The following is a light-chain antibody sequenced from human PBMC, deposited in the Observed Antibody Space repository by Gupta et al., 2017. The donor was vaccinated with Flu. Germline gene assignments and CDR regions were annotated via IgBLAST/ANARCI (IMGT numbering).Light chain of an antibody. CDR3: QQSYGTRWT. CDR2: SAA. Sequence: VERVASTCRASRNIGVYLNGYQHKPGKAPQLLMYSAAILQSGVPSRFNGSRSGTDFTLTINSLPPEDSATYCCQQSYGTRWTFGQGTKVEI. CDR1: RNIGVY. V-gene: IGKV1-39*01. J-gene: IGKJ1*01.